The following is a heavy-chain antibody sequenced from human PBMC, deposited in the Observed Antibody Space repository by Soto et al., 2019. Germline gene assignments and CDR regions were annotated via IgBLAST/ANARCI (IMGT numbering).Heavy chain of an antibody. CDR1: GGSISSYY. Sequence: QVQLQESGPGLVKPSETLSLTCTVSGGSISSYYWSWIRQPPGKGLEWIGYIYYSGSTNYNPSLKSRVTISVDTSKNQFSLKLSSVTAADTAVYYCASVGDYYDSSGYYSYFDYWGQGTLVTVSS. CDR2: IYYSGST. D-gene: IGHD3-22*01. J-gene: IGHJ4*02. CDR3: ASVGDYYDSSGYYSYFDY. V-gene: IGHV4-59*01.